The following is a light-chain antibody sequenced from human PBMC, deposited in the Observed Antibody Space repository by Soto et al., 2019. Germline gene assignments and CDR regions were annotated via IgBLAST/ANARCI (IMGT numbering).Light chain of an antibody. CDR2: SNH. CDR1: SSNIRSNT. J-gene: IGLJ2*01. V-gene: IGLV1-44*01. CDR3: AAWDDSLNGLV. Sequence: QSVLTQPPSASGTPGQRVSISCSGGSSNIRSNTVNWYQQLPGTAPKLLIFSNHHRPSGVPDRFSGSKSGTSASLAISGLQSEDEADYYCAAWDDSLNGLVFGGGTKVTVL.